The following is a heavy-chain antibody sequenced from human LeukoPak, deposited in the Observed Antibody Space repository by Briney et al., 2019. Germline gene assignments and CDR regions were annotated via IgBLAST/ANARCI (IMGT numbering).Heavy chain of an antibody. CDR1: GFTFSSYD. CDR3: ARDFGGKGLDY. J-gene: IGHJ4*02. Sequence: PGGSLRLSCAASGFTFSSYDMRWVRQATGKGLEWVSAIGTAGDTYYPGSVKGRFTISRENAKNSLYLQMNSLRAGDTAVYYCARDFGGKGLDYWGQGTLVTVSS. CDR2: IGTAGDT. V-gene: IGHV3-13*01. D-gene: IGHD2-15*01.